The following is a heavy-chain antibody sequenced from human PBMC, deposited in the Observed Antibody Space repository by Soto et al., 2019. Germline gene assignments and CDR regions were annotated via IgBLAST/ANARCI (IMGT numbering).Heavy chain of an antibody. V-gene: IGHV4-59*01. J-gene: IGHJ4*02. CDR1: GGSISSYY. Sequence: QVQLQESGPGLVKPSETLSLTCTVSGGSISSYYWSWIRQPPGKGLEWIGYIYYSGSTNYNPSLKRXXTXSXXTSKNQFSLKLSSVTAADTAVYYWARGVVFGEFSSWGQGTLVTVSS. CDR3: ARGVVFGEFSS. CDR2: IYYSGST. D-gene: IGHD3-10*02.